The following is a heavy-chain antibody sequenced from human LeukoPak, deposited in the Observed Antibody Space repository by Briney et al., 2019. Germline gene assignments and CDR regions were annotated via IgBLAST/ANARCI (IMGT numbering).Heavy chain of an antibody. Sequence: GGSLRLSCAASGFTVSSNYMNWVRQAPGKGLEWVSFLYRGGSTYYADSVKGRFTISRDTSKNTVYLQMNSLRAEDTAVYYCARGGARQQLVENYFDHWGQGTLVTVSS. D-gene: IGHD6-13*01. V-gene: IGHV3-53*01. CDR2: LYRGGST. J-gene: IGHJ4*02. CDR3: ARGGARQQLVENYFDH. CDR1: GFTVSSNY.